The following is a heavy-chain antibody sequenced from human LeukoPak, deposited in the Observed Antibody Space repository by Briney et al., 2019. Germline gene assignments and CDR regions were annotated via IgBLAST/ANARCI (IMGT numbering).Heavy chain of an antibody. CDR2: ISAYNGHT. CDR3: ARDLMTTVTTSFDY. CDR1: GYTFTNYG. V-gene: IGHV1-18*01. J-gene: IGHJ4*02. Sequence: GASVKVSCKASGYTFTNYGISWVRRAPGQGLEWMGWISAYNGHTNYAQKFQGRVTMTTDTSTSTAYMDLRSLRSDDTAVYYCARDLMTTVTTSFDYWGQGTVVTVSS. D-gene: IGHD4-17*01.